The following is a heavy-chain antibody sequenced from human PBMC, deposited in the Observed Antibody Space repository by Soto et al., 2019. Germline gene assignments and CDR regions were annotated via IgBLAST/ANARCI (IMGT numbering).Heavy chain of an antibody. CDR1: GFTFSSYW. Sequence: GGSLRLSCAASGFTFSSYWMSWVRQAPGRGLEWVANIKQDGSETIYVDSVKGRFTISRDNAENSLYLQMNSLRAEDTAVYYCARDDGDRSTDYWGQGTLVTVSS. J-gene: IGHJ4*02. V-gene: IGHV3-7*01. D-gene: IGHD3-16*02. CDR3: ARDDGDRSTDY. CDR2: IKQDGSET.